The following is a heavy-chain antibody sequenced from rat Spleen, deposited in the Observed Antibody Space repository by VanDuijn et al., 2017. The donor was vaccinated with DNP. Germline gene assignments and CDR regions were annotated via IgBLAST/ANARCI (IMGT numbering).Heavy chain of an antibody. CDR3: AKGPNYGGYSDYFDY. V-gene: IGHV4-2*01. CDR1: GFSFNDYW. D-gene: IGHD1-11*01. CDR2: INKDSNTI. Sequence: EVKLVESGGGLVQPGRSLKLSCAASGFSFNDYWMGWVRKAPGKGLEWIGQINKDSNTINYTPSLEDKFTISRDNAQNTLFLQMNKLGSEDTAIYYCAKGPNYGGYSDYFDYWGQGVMVTVSS. J-gene: IGHJ2*01.